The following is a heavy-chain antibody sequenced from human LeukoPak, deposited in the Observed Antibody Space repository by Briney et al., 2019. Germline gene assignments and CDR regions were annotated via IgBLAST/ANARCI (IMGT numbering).Heavy chain of an antibody. CDR2: IYYSGST. D-gene: IGHD5-18*01. CDR1: GGSISSYY. V-gene: IGHV4-59*08. J-gene: IGHJ4*02. CDR3: ARHRGYSYRYYFDY. Sequence: SETLSLTCTVSGGSISSYYWSWIRQPPGKGLEWIGYIYYSGSTNYNPSLKSRVTISVDTSKNQFSLKLGSVTAADTAVYYCARHRGYSYRYYFDYWGQGTLVTVSS.